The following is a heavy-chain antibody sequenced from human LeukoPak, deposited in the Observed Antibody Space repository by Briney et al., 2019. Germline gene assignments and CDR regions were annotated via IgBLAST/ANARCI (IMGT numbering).Heavy chain of an antibody. CDR3: ARNPSSSWFVDY. CDR1: GFTFSSYE. Sequence: GGSLRLSCAASGFTFSSYEMNWVRQAPGKGLEWASWISSSGSSIYYADSVKGRFTISRDNAKNSLYLQMHSPRAEDTAVYYCARNPSSSWFVDYWGQGTLVTVSS. J-gene: IGHJ4*02. D-gene: IGHD6-13*01. V-gene: IGHV3-48*03. CDR2: ISSSGSSI.